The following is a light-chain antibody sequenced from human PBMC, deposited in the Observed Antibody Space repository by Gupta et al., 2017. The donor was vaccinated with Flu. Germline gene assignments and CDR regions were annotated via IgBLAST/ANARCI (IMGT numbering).Light chain of an antibody. CDR3: GAWDDSLNGPV. J-gene: IGLJ3*02. CDR2: SNN. Sequence: QSVLTPPPSTSGTPGQRVTISCSGSSSNIESKTVDWYQQLPGTAPKLLIYSNNRRPSGVPDRFSGSKSGTSASLAISGLQSEDEADYYCGAWDDSLNGPVFGGGTKLTVL. CDR1: SSNIESKT. V-gene: IGLV1-44*01.